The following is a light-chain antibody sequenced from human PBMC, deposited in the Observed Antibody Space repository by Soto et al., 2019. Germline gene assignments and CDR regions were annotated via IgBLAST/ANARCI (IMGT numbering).Light chain of an antibody. Sequence: DIQMTQSPSSLSASVGDRVTITCRASQGITTYLAWYQQKPGKVPKLLIYTASTLQSGVPSRFSGSGSGTDFTLTISSLQPEDVATYYCQTYTSAPLTFGGGTKLEI. CDR2: TAS. CDR1: QGITTY. J-gene: IGKJ4*01. CDR3: QTYTSAPLT. V-gene: IGKV1-27*01.